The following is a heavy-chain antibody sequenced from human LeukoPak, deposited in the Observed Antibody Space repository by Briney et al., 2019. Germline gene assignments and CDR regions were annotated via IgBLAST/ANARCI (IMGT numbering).Heavy chain of an antibody. CDR3: TTDLGTYYHGSQRLIPIDY. D-gene: IGHD3-10*01. J-gene: IGHJ4*02. Sequence: PGGSLRFSCVDSGFTFTNAWMSWVRQAPGKGLEWIGRIKSKTDGETTNYAEPVRGRFTISRDDSKSAVYLQMNSLKIEDTAVYYCTTDLGTYYHGSQRLIPIDYWGQGTLVTVSS. V-gene: IGHV3-15*01. CDR2: IKSKTDGETT. CDR1: GFTFTNAW.